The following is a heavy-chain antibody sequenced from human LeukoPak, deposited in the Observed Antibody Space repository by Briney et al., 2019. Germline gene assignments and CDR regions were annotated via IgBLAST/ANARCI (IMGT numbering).Heavy chain of an antibody. CDR1: GGSFSGYY. J-gene: IGHJ3*02. D-gene: IGHD3-22*01. Sequence: SETLSLTCAVYGGSFSGYYWSWIRQPPGKGLEWIGEINHSGSTDYNPSLKSRVTISVDTSKNQSSLKLSSVTAADTAVYYCARHISDSSGYYYEGAFDIWGQGTMVTVSS. CDR2: INHSGST. V-gene: IGHV4-34*01. CDR3: ARHISDSSGYYYEGAFDI.